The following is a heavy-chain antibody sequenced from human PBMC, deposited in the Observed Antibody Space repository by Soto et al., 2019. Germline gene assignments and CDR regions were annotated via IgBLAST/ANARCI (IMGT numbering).Heavy chain of an antibody. CDR1: GFTFSPYV. V-gene: IGHV3-23*01. CDR2: VSGSGDST. CDR3: ARGRSGTSFHDY. Sequence: GGSLRLSCAASGFTFSPYVMTWVRQAPGKGLEWVSDVSGSGDSTYYADSVKGRFTISRDNSKNTLYLQMNSLRAEDTAVYHCARGRSGTSFHDYWGPGTLVS. J-gene: IGHJ4*02. D-gene: IGHD1-26*01.